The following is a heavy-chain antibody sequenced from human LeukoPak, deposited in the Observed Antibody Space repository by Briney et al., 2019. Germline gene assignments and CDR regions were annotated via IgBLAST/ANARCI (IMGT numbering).Heavy chain of an antibody. CDR2: IYPGDSDT. Sequence: GESLKISFKGSGYSFTSYWVGWVRQMPGKGLEWMGIIYPGDSDTRYNPSFRGQVTISADKSISTAYLQWSSLKASDTAMYYCARRRSCSGGSCYEDFDYWGQGTLVTVSS. CDR1: GYSFTSYW. CDR3: ARRRSCSGGSCYEDFDY. J-gene: IGHJ4*02. D-gene: IGHD2-15*01. V-gene: IGHV5-51*01.